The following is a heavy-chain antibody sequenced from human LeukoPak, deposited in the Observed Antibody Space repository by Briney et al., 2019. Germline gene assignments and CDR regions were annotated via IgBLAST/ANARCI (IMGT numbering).Heavy chain of an antibody. J-gene: IGHJ4*02. Sequence: ASVKVSCKASGYTFTSYYMHWVRQAPGQGLEWMGIINPSGGSTSYAQKFQGRVTMTRDMSTSTVYMELSSLRSEDTAVYYCAREGELGALVFGGQGTLVTVSS. CDR3: AREGELGALVF. CDR2: INPSGGST. V-gene: IGHV1-46*01. D-gene: IGHD1-26*01. CDR1: GYTFTSYY.